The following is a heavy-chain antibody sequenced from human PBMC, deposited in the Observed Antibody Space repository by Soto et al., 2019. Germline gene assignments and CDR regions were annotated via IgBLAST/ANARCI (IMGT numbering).Heavy chain of an antibody. Sequence: LSLTCTVSGYSSEGVNHCWSCIRQPPGKGLEWMGYIYHSGSTHYNPSLNGRLTISIDTSTNRFSLNLTSVTAADTAVYFCARLRWETENNWFDPWGQGALVT. CDR1: GYSSEGVNHC. CDR3: ARLRWETENNWFDP. D-gene: IGHD1-26*01. J-gene: IGHJ5*02. V-gene: IGHV4-30-4*01. CDR2: IYHSGST.